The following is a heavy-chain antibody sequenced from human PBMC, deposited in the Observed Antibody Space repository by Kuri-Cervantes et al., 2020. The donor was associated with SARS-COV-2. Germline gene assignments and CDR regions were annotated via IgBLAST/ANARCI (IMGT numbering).Heavy chain of an antibody. J-gene: IGHJ4*02. V-gene: IGHV3-30-3*01. CDR2: ISYDGSNK. D-gene: IGHD4-17*01. Sequence: GGALRLSGAASGFTFSSYAMHWVRQAPGKGLEWVAVISYDGSNKYYADSVKGRFTISRDNSKNTLYLQMNSLRAEDTAVYYCARGDYGDYGDYWGQGTLVTVSS. CDR1: GFTFSSYA. CDR3: ARGDYGDYGDY.